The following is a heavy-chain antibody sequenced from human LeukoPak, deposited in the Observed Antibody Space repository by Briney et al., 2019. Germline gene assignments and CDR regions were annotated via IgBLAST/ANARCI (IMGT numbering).Heavy chain of an antibody. CDR1: GFTFSSYS. D-gene: IGHD2-15*01. CDR3: ARARCSGGSCYNNF. Sequence: GGSLRLSCAAPGFTFSSYSMNWVRQAPGKGLEWVSYISSSSSTIYYADSVKGRFTISRDNAKNSLYLQMNSLRAEDTAVYYCARARCSGGSCYNNFWGQGTLVTVSS. J-gene: IGHJ4*02. CDR2: ISSSSSTI. V-gene: IGHV3-48*01.